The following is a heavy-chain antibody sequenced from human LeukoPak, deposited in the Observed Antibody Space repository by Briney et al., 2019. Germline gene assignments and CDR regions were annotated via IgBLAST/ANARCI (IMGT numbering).Heavy chain of an antibody. CDR1: GASISSSSYY. Sequence: SETLSLTCTVSGASISSSSYYWGWIRQPPGKGLEWIGHIYYSGSTNYNPSLKSRVTISVDTSKNQFSLKLSSVTAADTAVYYCARLGRVATRSDYWGQGTLVTVSS. J-gene: IGHJ4*02. D-gene: IGHD5-12*01. V-gene: IGHV4-39*07. CDR3: ARLGRVATRSDY. CDR2: IYYSGST.